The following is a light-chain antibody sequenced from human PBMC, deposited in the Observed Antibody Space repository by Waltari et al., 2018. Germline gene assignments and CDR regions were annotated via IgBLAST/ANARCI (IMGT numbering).Light chain of an antibody. CDR2: DES. CDR3: QQYDNLPYT. Sequence: DIQMTQSPSSLSASVGDRVTITCQASQDISNYLNWYQQKPGKAPKLLIYDESNLETGVPSRFSGSGSGTDFTFTISSLQPEDIATYYCQQYDNLPYTFGQGTKLEIK. J-gene: IGKJ2*01. V-gene: IGKV1-33*01. CDR1: QDISNY.